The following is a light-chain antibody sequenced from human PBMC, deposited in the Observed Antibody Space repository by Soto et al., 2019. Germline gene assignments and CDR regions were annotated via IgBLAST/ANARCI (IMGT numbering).Light chain of an antibody. Sequence: QSALTQPRSVSASPGQSVTISCTGTTSDVGGYNYVSWYQQHPGQAPKLMIYDVTNRPSGVPDRFSGSKSGNTASLTISGLQAEDEADYYCCSYAGSYTFVFGGGTQLTVL. CDR2: DVT. J-gene: IGLJ7*01. CDR3: CSYAGSYTFV. V-gene: IGLV2-11*01. CDR1: TSDVGGYNY.